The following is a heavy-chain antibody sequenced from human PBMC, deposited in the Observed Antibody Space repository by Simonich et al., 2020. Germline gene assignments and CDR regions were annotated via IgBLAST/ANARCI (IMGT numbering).Heavy chain of an antibody. CDR2: INSVGRST. V-gene: IGHV3-74*01. Sequence: EVQLVESGGGLVQPGGSLRLSCAASGFTFSSYWMHWVRQAPGKGRGWVSRINSVGRSTSYADAVKGRFTISRDNAKNTLYLQMNSLRAEDTAVYYCARDYSNYDAFDIWGQGTMVTVSS. J-gene: IGHJ3*02. CDR3: ARDYSNYDAFDI. CDR1: GFTFSSYW. D-gene: IGHD4-4*01.